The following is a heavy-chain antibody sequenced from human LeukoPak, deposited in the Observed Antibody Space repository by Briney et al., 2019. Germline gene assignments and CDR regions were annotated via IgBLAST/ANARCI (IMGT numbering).Heavy chain of an antibody. Sequence: ASVKVSCKASGYTFTGYYMHWVRQAPGQGLEWMGWINPNSGGTNYAQKFPGRVTMTRDTSISTAYMELSRLRSDDTAVYYCARGATTFTIFGVVIDYYYMDVWGKGTTVTVSS. CDR3: ARGATTFTIFGVVIDYYYMDV. D-gene: IGHD3-3*01. V-gene: IGHV1-2*02. CDR2: INPNSGGT. CDR1: GYTFTGYY. J-gene: IGHJ6*03.